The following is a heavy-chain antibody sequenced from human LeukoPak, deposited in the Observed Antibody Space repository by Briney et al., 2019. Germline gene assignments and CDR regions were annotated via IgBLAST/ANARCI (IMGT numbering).Heavy chain of an antibody. V-gene: IGHV1-24*01. CDR2: FDPEDGET. CDR1: GYTLTELS. J-gene: IGHJ4*02. Sequence: WASVTVSCKVSGYTLTELSMHWVRQAPGKGLEWMGGFDPEDGETIYAQKFQGRVTMTEDTSTDTAYVELSSLRSEDTAVYYCATDFVRVGATDYWGQGTLVTVSS. CDR3: ATDFVRVGATDY. D-gene: IGHD1-26*01.